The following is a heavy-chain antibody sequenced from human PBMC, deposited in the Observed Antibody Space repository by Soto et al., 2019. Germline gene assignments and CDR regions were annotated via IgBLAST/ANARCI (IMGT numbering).Heavy chain of an antibody. Sequence: SVKVSCKASGGTFSSYTISWVRQAPGQGLEWMGRIIPILGIANYAQKFQGRVTITADKSTSTAYMELSSLRSEDTAVYYCASGYCSSTSCYGGAYYYYYMVVWGKGNTVTVSS. CDR1: GGTFSSYT. CDR2: IIPILGIA. V-gene: IGHV1-69*02. CDR3: ASGYCSSTSCYGGAYYYYYMVV. D-gene: IGHD2-2*03. J-gene: IGHJ6*03.